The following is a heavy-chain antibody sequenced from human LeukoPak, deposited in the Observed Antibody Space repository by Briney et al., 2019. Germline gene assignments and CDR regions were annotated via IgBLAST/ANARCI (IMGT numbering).Heavy chain of an antibody. D-gene: IGHD1-26*01. CDR1: GYTFTGYY. CDR2: INPNSGGT. V-gene: IGHV1-2*02. J-gene: IGHJ4*02. Sequence: ASVKVSCKASGYTFTGYYMHWVRQAPGQGLEWMGWINPNSGGTNYAQKFQGRVTMTRDTSISTAYMELRSLRSDDTAVYYCARDPPKVGATWPLSDYWGQGTLVTVSS. CDR3: ARDPPKVGATWPLSDY.